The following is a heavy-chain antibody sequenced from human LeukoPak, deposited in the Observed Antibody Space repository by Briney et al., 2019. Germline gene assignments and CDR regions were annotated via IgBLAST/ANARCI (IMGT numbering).Heavy chain of an antibody. CDR2: IKQDGSEK. CDR1: GFTFSSYW. Sequence: GGSLRLSCAASGFTFSSYWMSWVRQAPGKGLEWVANIKQDGSEKYYVDSVKGRFTISRDNAKNSLYLQMNSLRAEDTALYYCAKMGSGNYYWYFDLWGRGTLVTVSS. CDR3: AKMGSGNYYWYFDL. J-gene: IGHJ2*01. D-gene: IGHD1-26*01. V-gene: IGHV3-7*03.